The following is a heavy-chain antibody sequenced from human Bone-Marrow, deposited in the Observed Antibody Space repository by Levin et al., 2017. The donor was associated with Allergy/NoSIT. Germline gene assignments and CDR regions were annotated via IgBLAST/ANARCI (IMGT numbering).Heavy chain of an antibody. CDR3: AKDLGYSGYGMIDY. Sequence: LSLTCAASGFTFSSYGMHWVRQAPGKGLEWVAVISYDGSNKYYADSVKGRFTISRDNSKNTLYLQMNSLRAEDTAVYYCAKDLGYSGYGMIDYWGQGTLVTVSS. D-gene: IGHD5-12*01. V-gene: IGHV3-30*18. J-gene: IGHJ4*02. CDR1: GFTFSSYG. CDR2: ISYDGSNK.